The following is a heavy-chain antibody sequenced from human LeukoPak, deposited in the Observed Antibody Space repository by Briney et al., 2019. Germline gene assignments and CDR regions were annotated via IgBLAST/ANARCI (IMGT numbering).Heavy chain of an antibody. CDR3: ARAMAWAYCYDSSDHPPDAFDI. D-gene: IGHD3-22*01. V-gene: IGHV3-53*01. J-gene: IGHJ3*02. CDR2: IYSGGST. Sequence: GGSLRLSCAASGFTVSSNYMSWVRQAPGKGLEWVSVIYSGGSTYYADSVKGRFTISRDNSKNTLYLQMNSLRAEDTAVYYCARAMAWAYCYDSSDHPPDAFDIWGQGTMVTVSS. CDR1: GFTVSSNY.